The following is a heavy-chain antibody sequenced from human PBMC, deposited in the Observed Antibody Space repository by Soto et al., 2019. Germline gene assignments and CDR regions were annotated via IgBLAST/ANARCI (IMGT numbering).Heavy chain of an antibody. CDR3: AREGNGYEDY. CDR2: ISGKNDKR. Sequence: QVQLVQSGGEIKKPGASVNVSCKASGYTFIRYGISWVRQAPGQGFEWMGWISGKNDKRNHAQKFRGRITMTTDTSTNTAYLEVRSLGSDATAIYYCAREGNGYEDYWGQGTLVTVSS. J-gene: IGHJ4*02. CDR1: GYTFIRYG. V-gene: IGHV1-18*04. D-gene: IGHD5-18*01.